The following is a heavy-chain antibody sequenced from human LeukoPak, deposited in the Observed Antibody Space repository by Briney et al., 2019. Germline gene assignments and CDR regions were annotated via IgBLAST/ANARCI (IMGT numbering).Heavy chain of an antibody. Sequence: SETLSLTCTVSGDSISSGGYYWSWIRQHPGRGLEWIGYIYDSGTTYYNPSLKSRLTISVDTSKNQFSLKLRSLPAADTAVYYCARGGDRRGFDYWGQGTLVTVSS. D-gene: IGHD1-14*01. CDR1: GDSISSGGYY. CDR2: IYDSGTT. CDR3: ARGGDRRGFDY. V-gene: IGHV4-31*03. J-gene: IGHJ4*02.